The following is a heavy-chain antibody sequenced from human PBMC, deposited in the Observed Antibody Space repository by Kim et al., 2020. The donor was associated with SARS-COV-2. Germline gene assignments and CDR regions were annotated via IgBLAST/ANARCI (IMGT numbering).Heavy chain of an antibody. Sequence: GGKLHADSVKGRFPNSRDNSKNTVYLQINSLRAEDTAIYYCARDRFNAFDLWGQGTVVTVSS. V-gene: IGHV3-53*01. CDR2: GGK. CDR3: ARDRFNAFDL. J-gene: IGHJ3*01.